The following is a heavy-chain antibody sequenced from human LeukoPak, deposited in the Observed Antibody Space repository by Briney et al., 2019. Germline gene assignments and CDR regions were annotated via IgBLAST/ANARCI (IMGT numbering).Heavy chain of an antibody. J-gene: IGHJ4*02. CDR3: AKEVSGSGSYYGGNDY. V-gene: IGHV3-23*01. CDR1: GFTFSSYA. D-gene: IGHD3-10*01. CDR2: ITGTGGVT. Sequence: GGSLRLSCAASGFTFSSYAMGWVRQAPGKGLEWLSTITGTGGVTHYADSVKGRFTISGDSSKTTLYLQMNSLRAEDTAVYYCAKEVSGSGSYYGGNDYWGQGTLVIVSS.